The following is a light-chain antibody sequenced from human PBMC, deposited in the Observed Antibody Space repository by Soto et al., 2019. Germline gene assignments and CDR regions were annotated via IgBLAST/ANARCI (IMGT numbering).Light chain of an antibody. CDR1: SSDIGGYKY. J-gene: IGLJ7*01. CDR3: SSYTSSSTLV. V-gene: IGLV2-14*01. CDR2: EVS. Sequence: QSALTQPASVSGSPGQSITISCTGTSSDIGGYKYVSWYQQQSGKAPKLMIYEVSNRPSGVSNRFSGSKSGNTASLTISGLKAEDEADYYCSSYTSSSTLVFGGGTQLTVL.